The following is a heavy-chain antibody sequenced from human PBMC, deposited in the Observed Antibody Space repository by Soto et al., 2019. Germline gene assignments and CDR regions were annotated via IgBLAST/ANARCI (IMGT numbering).Heavy chain of an antibody. CDR2: SIPIQGTA. CDR3: AKSLVFVDHAYMGV. CDR1: GGTFTSYI. D-gene: IGHD2-21*01. J-gene: IGHJ6*03. Sequence: QVQLVQSGAEVKKPGSSVKVSCEASGGTFTSYIFTWVRQAPGQGLEWMGRSIPIQGTADYALKFQDRLTMTADKSTNTAHMELRSLRPEDTAVYYWAKSLVFVDHAYMGVLGKGTTVTVSS. V-gene: IGHV1-69*08.